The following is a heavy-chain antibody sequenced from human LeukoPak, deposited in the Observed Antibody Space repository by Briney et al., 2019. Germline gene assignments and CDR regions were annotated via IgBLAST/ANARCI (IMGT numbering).Heavy chain of an antibody. Sequence: GGSLRLSCAASGFTFSSYGMHWVRQAPGKGLEWVAFIRYDGSNKYYADSVKGRFTISRDNSKNTLYLQMNSLRAEDTAVYYCAKDLHDDYGDYEDYYYGMDVWGQGTTVTVSS. D-gene: IGHD4-17*01. CDR3: AKDLHDDYGDYEDYYYGMDV. CDR1: GFTFSSYG. J-gene: IGHJ6*02. V-gene: IGHV3-30*02. CDR2: IRYDGSNK.